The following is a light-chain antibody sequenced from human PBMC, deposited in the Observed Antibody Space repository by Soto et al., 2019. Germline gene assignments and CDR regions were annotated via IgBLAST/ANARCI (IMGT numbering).Light chain of an antibody. CDR3: QQDNNYPLT. Sequence: DIQLTPSPSFLSASVGDRVTITCRASQGISSYLAWYQQKQGKATKLLIYVASTLQSGVPSRFIGSGSWTEFTLTISSLQPEDFATYYCQQDNNYPLTCGGGTKVEIK. V-gene: IGKV1-9*01. CDR2: VAS. J-gene: IGKJ4*01. CDR1: QGISSY.